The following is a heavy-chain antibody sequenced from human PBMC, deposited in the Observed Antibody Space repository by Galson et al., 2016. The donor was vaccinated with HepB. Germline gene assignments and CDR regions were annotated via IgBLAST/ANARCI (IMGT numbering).Heavy chain of an antibody. J-gene: IGHJ4*02. CDR2: HHYSGII. CDR1: GASISSHTHY. Sequence: ETLSLTCNVSGASISSHTHYWAWLRQPPGKELEWIGAHHYSGIIYYNPSPESRVSLSVDTSKNQVSRRLRSVTAADTAVYYGASTGRDSFCSTTSCYFDYWGQGTLVTVSS. CDR3: ASTGRDSFCSTTSCYFDY. D-gene: IGHD2-2*01. V-gene: IGHV4-39*01.